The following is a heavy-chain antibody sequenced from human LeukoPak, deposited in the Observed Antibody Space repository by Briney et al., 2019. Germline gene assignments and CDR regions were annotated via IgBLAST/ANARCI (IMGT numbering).Heavy chain of an antibody. Sequence: GGSLRLSCAASGFTFSSYWMSWVRQAPGKGLEWVANIKQDGSEKYYVDSVKGRFTISRDNAKNSLYLQMNSLRAEDTAVYYCAREWAAADLDAFDIWGQGTMVTVSS. CDR2: IKQDGSEK. J-gene: IGHJ3*02. CDR1: GFTFSSYW. D-gene: IGHD6-13*01. V-gene: IGHV3-7*01. CDR3: AREWAAADLDAFDI.